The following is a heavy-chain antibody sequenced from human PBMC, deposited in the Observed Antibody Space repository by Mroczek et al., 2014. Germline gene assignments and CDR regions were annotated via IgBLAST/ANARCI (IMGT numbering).Heavy chain of an antibody. CDR2: IYTSGST. D-gene: IGHD6-13*01. V-gene: IGHV4-61*02. CDR3: ARGTAAAGMYGWYFDL. J-gene: IGHJ2*01. CDR1: GGSISSGSYY. Sequence: QLVESGPGLVKTFTRPCPSPRTVSGGSISSGSYYWSWIRQPAGKGLEWIGRIYTSGSTNYNPSLKSRVTISVDTSKNQFSLKLSSVTAADTAVYYCARGTAAAGMYGWYFDLWGRGTLVTVSS.